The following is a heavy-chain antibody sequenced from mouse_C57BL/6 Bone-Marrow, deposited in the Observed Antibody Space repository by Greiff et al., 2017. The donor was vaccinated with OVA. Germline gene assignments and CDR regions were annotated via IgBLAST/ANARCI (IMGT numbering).Heavy chain of an antibody. J-gene: IGHJ1*03. CDR2: IYPGDGDT. D-gene: IGHD2-1*01. CDR3: AMIYYGTWYFDV. Sequence: QVQLQQSGAELVKPGASVKISCKASGYAFSSYWMNWVKQRPGKGLEWIGQIYPGDGDTKYNGKFKGKATLTADKSSSTAYLQLSSLTSEDSAVYFCAMIYYGTWYFDVWGTGTTVTVSS. CDR1: GYAFSSYW. V-gene: IGHV1-80*01.